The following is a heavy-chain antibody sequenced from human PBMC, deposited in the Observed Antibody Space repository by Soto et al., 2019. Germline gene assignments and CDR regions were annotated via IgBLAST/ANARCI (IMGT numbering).Heavy chain of an antibody. V-gene: IGHV3-23*01. J-gene: IGHJ4*02. CDR2: ISGSGGTT. CDR1: GFTFSSYA. CDR3: AKYVTGTTRYFDC. D-gene: IGHD1-20*01. Sequence: PVGSLRLSCVASGFTFSSYAMSWVRQAPGKGLEWVSTISGSGGTTYYADSVKGRFTISRDNSKNTLYLQMNSLRAEDTAVYYCAKYVTGTTRYFDCWGQGTPVTVSS.